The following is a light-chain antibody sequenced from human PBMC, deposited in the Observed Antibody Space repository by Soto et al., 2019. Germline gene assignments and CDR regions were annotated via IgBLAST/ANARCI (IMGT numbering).Light chain of an antibody. CDR2: GAS. V-gene: IGKV3-15*01. CDR1: QSVSNDF. J-gene: IGKJ4*01. Sequence: ETLMTQSPVTLSVSPGERATLSCRASQSVSNDFLAWYQQKPGQAPRLLIYGASNRATGIPDRFSGSGSGTEFTLTISRLQSEDFAVYYCQKYNNWPPVTVGGGTKVDIK. CDR3: QKYNNWPPVT.